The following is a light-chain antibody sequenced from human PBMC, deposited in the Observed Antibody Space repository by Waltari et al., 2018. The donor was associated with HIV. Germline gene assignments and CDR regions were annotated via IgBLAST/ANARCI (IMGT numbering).Light chain of an antibody. CDR3: QVWDSSSDHTRV. J-gene: IGLJ2*01. Sequence: SYVLTQPPSVSVAPGQTARITCGGNNIGSKSVHWYQQKPGQAPVLVVNDDGDRPSGIPERFPGSNSGNTATLTISRVEAGDEADYYCQVWDSSSDHTRVFGGGTKLTVL. CDR1: NIGSKS. V-gene: IGLV3-21*02. CDR2: DDG.